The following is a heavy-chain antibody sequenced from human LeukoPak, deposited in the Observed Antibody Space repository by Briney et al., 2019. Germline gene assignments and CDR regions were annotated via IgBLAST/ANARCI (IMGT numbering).Heavy chain of an antibody. D-gene: IGHD3-10*01. CDR2: INHSGST. V-gene: IGHV4-34*01. CDR1: GGSFSGYY. CDR3: AREVRYYGSGSYYNWFDP. J-gene: IGHJ5*02. Sequence: SETLSLTCAVYGGSFSGYYWSWIRQPPGKGLEWIGEINHSGSTNYNPSLKSRVTISVDTSKNQFSLKLSSVTAADTAVYYCAREVRYYGSGSYYNWFDPWGQGTLVTVSS.